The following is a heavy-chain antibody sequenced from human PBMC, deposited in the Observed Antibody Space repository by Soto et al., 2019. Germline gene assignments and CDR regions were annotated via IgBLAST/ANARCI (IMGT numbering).Heavy chain of an antibody. Sequence: PGESLKISCKCSGYSFTSYWIGWVRQMPGNGLEWMGIIYPGDSDTRYSPSFQGQVTISADKSISTAYLQWSSLKASDTAMYYCARPGGSYDSSGYYYDYWGQGTLVPVSS. D-gene: IGHD3-22*01. J-gene: IGHJ4*02. CDR2: IYPGDSDT. CDR3: ARPGGSYDSSGYYYDY. V-gene: IGHV5-51*01. CDR1: GYSFTSYW.